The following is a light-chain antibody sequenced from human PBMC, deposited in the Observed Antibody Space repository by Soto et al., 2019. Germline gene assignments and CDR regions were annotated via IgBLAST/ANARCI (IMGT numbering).Light chain of an antibody. CDR2: DAS. CDR1: QSVSSY. Sequence: EIVLTQSPATLSLSPGERATLSCRASQSVSSYLAWYQQKPGQAPRLLIYDASNRATGIPVRFSGSGSGTDFTLTISSLEPEDFAVYYCQHRSNWPTFGQGTKLEIK. J-gene: IGKJ1*01. V-gene: IGKV3-11*01. CDR3: QHRSNWPT.